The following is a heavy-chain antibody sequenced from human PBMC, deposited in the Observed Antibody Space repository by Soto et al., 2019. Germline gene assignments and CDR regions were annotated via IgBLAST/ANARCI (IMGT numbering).Heavy chain of an antibody. CDR1: GFTFSSYA. CDR2: ISYDGSNK. J-gene: IGHJ4*02. CDR3: ARDRVDFGDYEVFDY. Sequence: QVQLVESGGGVVQPGRSLRLSCAASGFTFSSYAMHWVHQAPGKGLEWVAVISYDGSNKYYADSVKGRFTISRDNSKNTLYLQMNSLRAEDTAVYYCARDRVDFGDYEVFDYWGQGTLVTVSS. V-gene: IGHV3-30-3*01. D-gene: IGHD4-17*01.